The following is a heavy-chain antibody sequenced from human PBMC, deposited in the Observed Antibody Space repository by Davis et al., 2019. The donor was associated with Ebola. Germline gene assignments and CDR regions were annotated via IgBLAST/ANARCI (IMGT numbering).Heavy chain of an antibody. V-gene: IGHV4-39*07. J-gene: IGHJ5*02. CDR2: IYYSGST. D-gene: IGHD3-10*01. CDR1: GGSISSRSYY. CDR3: ARGEFPWFDP. Sequence: SETLSPTCTVSGGSISSRSYYWGWIRQPPGKGLARIGTIYYSGSTYYNSSLKSRVTISVDTSKNQFSLKLRSVTAADTAVYYCARGEFPWFDPWGQGTLVTVSS.